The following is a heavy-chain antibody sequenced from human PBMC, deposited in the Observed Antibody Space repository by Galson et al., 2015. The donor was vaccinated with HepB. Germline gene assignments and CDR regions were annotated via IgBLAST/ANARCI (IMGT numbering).Heavy chain of an antibody. J-gene: IGHJ4*02. CDR3: VRHPNWNDAGN. CDR1: GGSVSCGNCY. V-gene: IGHV4-39*01. CDR2: MYYRGTS. Sequence: SETLSLTCTVSGGSVSCGNCYWGWIRQPPGEGLEWIATMYYRGTSYYNPSLKSRVTMSVDTSKNQFSLRLNSVTAADTAVYYCVRHPNWNDAGNWGQGTLVTVSS. D-gene: IGHD1-1*01.